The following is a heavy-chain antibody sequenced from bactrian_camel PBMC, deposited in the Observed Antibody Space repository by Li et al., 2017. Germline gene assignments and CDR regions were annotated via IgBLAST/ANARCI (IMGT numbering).Heavy chain of an antibody. Sequence: VQLVESGGDSVQAGESLRLSCAASGSTKRSHCMAWFRQVRGKEREGVAHIDGTGSKRCGDSAQGRFTISRDHAENTVYLQMNNLKPEDTGMYYCSALRLDGPGTCWDRLSTVENTYSGQGTQVTVS. D-gene: IGHD4*01. J-gene: IGHJ4*01. V-gene: IGHV3S26*01. CDR3: SALRLDGPGTCWDRLSTVENTY. CDR1: GSTKRSHC. CDR2: IDGTGSK.